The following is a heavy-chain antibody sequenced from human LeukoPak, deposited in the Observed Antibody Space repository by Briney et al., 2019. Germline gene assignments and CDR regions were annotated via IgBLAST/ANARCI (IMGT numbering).Heavy chain of an antibody. J-gene: IGHJ5*02. CDR2: IYHSGST. Sequence: SQTLSLTCTVSGDSISSGDYYWSWIRQPPGKGLEWIGSIYHSGSTYYNPSLKSRVTISVDTSKNQFSLKLSSATAADTAVYYCARTIVVVVAATLRGSYNWFDPWGQGTLVTVSS. D-gene: IGHD2-15*01. V-gene: IGHV4-38-2*02. CDR1: GDSISSGDYY. CDR3: ARTIVVVVAATLRGSYNWFDP.